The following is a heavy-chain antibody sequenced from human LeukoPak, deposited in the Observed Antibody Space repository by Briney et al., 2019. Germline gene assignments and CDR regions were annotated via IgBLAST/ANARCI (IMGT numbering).Heavy chain of an antibody. Sequence: GGSLRLSCAASRFSFSSYAMAWVRQAQGKGLEWVSSISASGSRTYYADSVKGRFTISRDNSKKMIYLQMNSLRLEDAAVYYCAKGKVNHDGAFDIWGLGTMVIVS. V-gene: IGHV3-23*01. CDR3: AKGKVNHDGAFDI. J-gene: IGHJ3*02. CDR2: ISASGSRT. CDR1: RFSFSSYA. D-gene: IGHD3-16*01.